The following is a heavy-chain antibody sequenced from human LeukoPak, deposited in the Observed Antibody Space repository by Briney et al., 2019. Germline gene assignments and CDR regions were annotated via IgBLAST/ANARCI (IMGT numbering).Heavy chain of an antibody. CDR2: ISSSSS. CDR3: ARDTSTISYYYGMDV. D-gene: IGHD5-24*01. CDR1: GFTFSSYS. V-gene: IGHV3-21*01. Sequence: GGSLRLSCAASGFTFSSYSMNWVRQAPGKGLEWVSSISSSSSSVKGRFTISRDNAKNSLYLQMNSLRAEDTAVYYCARDTSTISYYYGMDVWGQGTTVTVSS. J-gene: IGHJ6*02.